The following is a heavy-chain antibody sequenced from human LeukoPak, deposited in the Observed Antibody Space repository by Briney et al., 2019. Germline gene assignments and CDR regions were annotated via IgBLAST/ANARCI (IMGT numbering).Heavy chain of an antibody. V-gene: IGHV3-33*01. J-gene: IGHJ5*02. D-gene: IGHD4-17*01. CDR1: GFTFSSHG. CDR3: VRGETTVTTWFDP. CDR2: IWYDGSNK. Sequence: GASPRLSCAASGFTFSSHGMHWVRQAPGKGLEWVTVIWYDGSNKYYADSVKGRFTISRDNSKNTLYLQMNSLRAEDTAVYYCVRGETTVTTWFDPWGQGTLVTVSS.